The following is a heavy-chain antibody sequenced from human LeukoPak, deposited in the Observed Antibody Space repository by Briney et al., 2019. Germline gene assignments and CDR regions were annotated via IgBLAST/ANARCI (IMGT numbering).Heavy chain of an antibody. V-gene: IGHV3-66*02. CDR3: ARGQSSTSCCHFDY. CDR2: IYSGGST. D-gene: IGHD2-2*01. CDR1: GFTVSSNY. Sequence: GGSLRLSCAASGFTVSSNYMSWVRQAPGKGLEWVSVIYSGGSTYYADSVKGRFTISSDNSKNTLYLQMNSLRAEDTAVYYCARGQSSTSCCHFDYWGQGTLDTVSS. J-gene: IGHJ4*02.